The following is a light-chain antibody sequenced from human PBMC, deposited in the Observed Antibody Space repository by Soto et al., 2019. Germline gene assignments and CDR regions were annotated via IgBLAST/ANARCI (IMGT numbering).Light chain of an antibody. V-gene: IGKV3-11*01. J-gene: IGKJ5*01. CDR1: QSVSSY. CDR3: QVRTNWSIA. Sequence: EFVLTHSPATLSLSPWERATLSCRASQSVSSYLAWYHQKPGQAPRLLIYDASNRATGIPARFSGTGSGTDFTLTINNLEPEDFAVYYCQVRTNWSIALGRGTRLEIK. CDR2: DAS.